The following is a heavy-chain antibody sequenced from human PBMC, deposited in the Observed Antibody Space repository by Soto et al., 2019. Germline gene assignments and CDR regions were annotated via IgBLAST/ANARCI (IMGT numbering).Heavy chain of an antibody. D-gene: IGHD6-19*01. V-gene: IGHV3-15*01. CDR2: IKSKTDGGTT. J-gene: IGHJ4*02. CDR3: TTGVAVAGLAGPKYDY. CDR1: GFTFSNAW. Sequence: EVQLVESGGGLVKPGGSLRLSCAASGFTFSNAWMSWVRQAPGKGLEWGGRIKSKTDGGTTDYAAPVKGRFTISRDESKNPLYLQMNSLKTEDPAVYYCTTGVAVAGLAGPKYDYWGQGTLVTVSS.